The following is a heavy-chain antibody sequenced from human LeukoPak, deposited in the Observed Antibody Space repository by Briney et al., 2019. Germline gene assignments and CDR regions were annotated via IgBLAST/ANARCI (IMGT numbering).Heavy chain of an antibody. CDR1: GFTFSSYA. CDR2: ISGSGGST. V-gene: IGHV3-23*01. Sequence: GGSLRLSCAASGFTFSSYAMSWVRRAPGKGLEWVSAISGSGGSTYYADSVKGRFTISRDNSKNTLYLQMNSLRAEDTAVYYCAQDQRAHWFDPWGQGTLVTVSS. J-gene: IGHJ5*02. D-gene: IGHD6-25*01. CDR3: AQDQRAHWFDP.